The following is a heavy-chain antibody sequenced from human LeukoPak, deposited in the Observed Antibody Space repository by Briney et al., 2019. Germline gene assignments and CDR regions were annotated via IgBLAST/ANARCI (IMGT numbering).Heavy chain of an antibody. J-gene: IGHJ3*02. CDR3: AATYYYHSSGYRPDNDAFDI. CDR1: GFTFTSSA. CDR2: IVVGSGNT. D-gene: IGHD3-22*01. V-gene: IGHV1-58*01. Sequence: GTSVKVSCKASGFTFTSSAVQWVRQARGQRLEWIGWIVVGSGNTNYAQKFQERVTITRDVSTSTAYMELSSLRSEDTAVYYCAATYYYHSSGYRPDNDAFDIWGQGTMVTASS.